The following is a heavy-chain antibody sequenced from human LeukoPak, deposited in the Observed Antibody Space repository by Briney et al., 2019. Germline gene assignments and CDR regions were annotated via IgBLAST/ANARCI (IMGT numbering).Heavy chain of an antibody. J-gene: IGHJ4*02. Sequence: PGGTLRLSCAASGFTFSSYGMSWVRQAPGKGLEWVSVISGSGTNTDYADSVKGRFTISRDNSKNTLYFEMNTLRAEDTAVYFCARIQRGYSPHIDYWGQGTLVTVSS. D-gene: IGHD5-18*01. CDR2: ISGSGTNT. CDR3: ARIQRGYSPHIDY. CDR1: GFTFSSYG. V-gene: IGHV3-23*01.